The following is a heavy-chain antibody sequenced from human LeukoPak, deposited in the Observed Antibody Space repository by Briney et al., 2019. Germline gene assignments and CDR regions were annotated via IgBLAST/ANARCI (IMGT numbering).Heavy chain of an antibody. J-gene: IGHJ4*02. CDR2: INPNSGGT. V-gene: IGHV1-2*02. D-gene: IGHD5-18*01. CDR1: GYTFTGYY. Sequence: GASVKVSCKASGYTFTGYYMHWVRQAPGQGLEWMGWINPNSGGTNYAQKFQGRVTMTRDTSISTAYMELRRLRSDDTAVYYCASGGAWDTAMVQSDYWGQGTLVTVSS. CDR3: ASGGAWDTAMVQSDY.